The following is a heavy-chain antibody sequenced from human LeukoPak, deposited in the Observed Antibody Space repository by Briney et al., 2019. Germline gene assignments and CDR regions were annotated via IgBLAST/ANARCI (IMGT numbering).Heavy chain of an antibody. CDR3: ARETFIYGDFVY. V-gene: IGHV1-69*01. CDR2: IIPIFGTA. D-gene: IGHD4-17*01. J-gene: IGHJ4*02. Sequence: SVKLSFKASGGALSSYAISWLRQAPGQGLEWMGGIIPIFGTANYAQKFQGRVTITADESTSTAYMELSNLRTEDTAVYYCARETFIYGDFVYWGQGTLVTVSS. CDR1: GGALSSYA.